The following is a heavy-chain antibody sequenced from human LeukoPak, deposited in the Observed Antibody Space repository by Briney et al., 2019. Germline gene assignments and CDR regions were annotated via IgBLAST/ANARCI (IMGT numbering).Heavy chain of an antibody. D-gene: IGHD4-17*01. J-gene: IGHJ5*02. CDR3: AKVKYDYGDPVGWFDP. V-gene: IGHV3-23*01. Sequence: PGGSLRLSCAASGFTFWNSAIPGVRQAPGKGLEWVSHISSSGGNTYYADSVKGRFTISRDNSNNTLYLQMNSLRGEDTAVYYCAKVKYDYGDPVGWFDPWGRGTLVTVSS. CDR1: GFTFWNSA. CDR2: ISSSGGNT.